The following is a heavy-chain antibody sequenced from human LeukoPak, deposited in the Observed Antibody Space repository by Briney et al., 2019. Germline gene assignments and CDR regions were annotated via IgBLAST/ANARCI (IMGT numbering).Heavy chain of an antibody. J-gene: IGHJ3*02. CDR2: IYYSGST. D-gene: IGHD3-3*01. CDR1: GGSISSSSYY. Sequence: SETLSLTCTVSGGSISSSSYYWGWIRQPPGKGLEWIGSIYYSGSTYYNPSLKSRVTISVDRSKNQFSLKLSSVTAADTAVYYCARSEGGLAIFGVVADAFDIWGQGTMVTVSS. V-gene: IGHV4-39*07. CDR3: ARSEGGLAIFGVVADAFDI.